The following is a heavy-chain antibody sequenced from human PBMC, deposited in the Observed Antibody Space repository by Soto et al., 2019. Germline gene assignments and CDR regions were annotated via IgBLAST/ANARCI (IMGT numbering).Heavy chain of an antibody. CDR1: GGSVSSGNW. CDR2: IYHSGRT. D-gene: IGHD2-15*01. J-gene: IGHJ4*02. Sequence: QVQLQESGPGLVKPSGTLSLTCAVSGGSVSSGNWWTWVRQPPGKGLEWIGEIYHSGRTNYNPSLRGXXTXSXXKSKNQFSLKLSFVTAADTAVYYCARNSGHSDFDYWGQGTLVTVSS. CDR3: ARNSGHSDFDY. V-gene: IGHV4-4*02.